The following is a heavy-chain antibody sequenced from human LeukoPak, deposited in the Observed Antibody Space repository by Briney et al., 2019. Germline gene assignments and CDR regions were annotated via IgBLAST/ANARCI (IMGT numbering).Heavy chain of an antibody. Sequence: GGSLRLSCAASGFTFSSYWMNWARQAPGKGLEWVALISYDGTNKYYADSVKGRFSISRDNSKNTLYLQMSSLRAEDTAVYYCARRYDGFDYWGQGTLVTVSS. D-gene: IGHD3-3*01. CDR2: ISYDGTNK. J-gene: IGHJ4*02. CDR1: GFTFSSYW. V-gene: IGHV3-30-3*01. CDR3: ARRYDGFDY.